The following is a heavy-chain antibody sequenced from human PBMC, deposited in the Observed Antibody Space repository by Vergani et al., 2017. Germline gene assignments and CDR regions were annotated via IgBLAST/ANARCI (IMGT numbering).Heavy chain of an antibody. J-gene: IGHJ5*02. CDR2: IYTSGST. V-gene: IGHV4-61*02. Sequence: QVQLQESGPGLVKPSQTLSLTCTVSGGSISSGSYYWSWIRQPAGKGLEWIGRIYTSGSTHYNPSLKSRVTISVDTSKNQFSLKLSSVTAADTAVYYCARDRERLDYVDYGNWFDPWGQGTLVTVSS. CDR1: GGSISSGSYY. D-gene: IGHD4-17*01. CDR3: ARDRERLDYVDYGNWFDP.